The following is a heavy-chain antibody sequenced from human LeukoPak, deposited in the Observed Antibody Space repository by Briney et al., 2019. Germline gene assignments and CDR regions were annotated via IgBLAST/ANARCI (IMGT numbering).Heavy chain of an antibody. CDR1: GVSISKSDW. Sequence: SETLSLTCAVSGVSISKSDWWSWVRQPPGEGLEWIGEIYHTGSTNYNPSLKSRVTISVDKSKNQFSLKLSSVTAADTAVYYCERRIQLWPYYFDYWGQGTLITVSS. J-gene: IGHJ4*02. D-gene: IGHD5-18*01. V-gene: IGHV4-4*02. CDR3: ERRIQLWPYYFDY. CDR2: IYHTGST.